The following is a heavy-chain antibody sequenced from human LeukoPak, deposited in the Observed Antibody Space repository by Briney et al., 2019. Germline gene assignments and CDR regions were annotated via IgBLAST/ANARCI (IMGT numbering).Heavy chain of an antibody. CDR1: GYTFTSYG. CDR2: INPNSGGT. V-gene: IGHV1-2*02. D-gene: IGHD6-13*01. CDR3: AREGIAAAIQYDV. Sequence: ASVKVSCKASGYTFTSYGISWVRQAPGQGLEWMGWINPNSGGTNYAQKFQGRVTMTRDTSISTAYMELSRLRSDDTAVYYCAREGIAAAIQYDVWGQGTTVTVSS. J-gene: IGHJ6*02.